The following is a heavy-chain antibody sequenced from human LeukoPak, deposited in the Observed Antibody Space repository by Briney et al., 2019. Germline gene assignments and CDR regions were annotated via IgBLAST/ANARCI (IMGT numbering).Heavy chain of an antibody. J-gene: IGHJ4*02. CDR3: ARQTSLSPYYFDS. Sequence: GESLKISCKGSGYSFTNYWIAWVRQMPGKGLEWMGIIYPGDSDIRYSPSFQGQVTISADRSISTAYLQWTRLKGSDTAVYYCARQTSLSPYYFDSWGQGTLVTVSS. CDR1: GYSFTNYW. D-gene: IGHD3-16*02. CDR2: IYPGDSDI. V-gene: IGHV5-51*01.